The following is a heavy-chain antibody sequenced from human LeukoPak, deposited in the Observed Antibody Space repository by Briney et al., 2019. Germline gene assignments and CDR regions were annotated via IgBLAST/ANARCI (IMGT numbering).Heavy chain of an antibody. D-gene: IGHD6-19*01. V-gene: IGHV4-59*08. Sequence: SETLSLTCTVSGGSISHYFWSWIRQPPGKALEWIGYIYYSGSTNYNPSLKSRVTISVDPSKNQFSLKLNSVSAADTAVYYCAKTVAGYWYFDLWGRGTLVTVSS. CDR2: IYYSGST. CDR1: GGSISHYF. CDR3: AKTVAGYWYFDL. J-gene: IGHJ2*01.